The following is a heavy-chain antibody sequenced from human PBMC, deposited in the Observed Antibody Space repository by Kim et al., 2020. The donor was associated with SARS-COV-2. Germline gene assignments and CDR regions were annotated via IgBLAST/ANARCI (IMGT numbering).Heavy chain of an antibody. Sequence: SETLSLTCTVSGGSISTADFYWTWIRQRPGQGLEYIGYIYYIRSTYYSPSLKSRVTISLDTSKNQFYLRLNSVTAADTAVYFCARWGYSSYAFGPRYWFDPWGQGTLVSVSS. CDR1: GGSISTADFY. D-gene: IGHD5-12*01. CDR3: ARWGYSSYAFGPRYWFDP. CDR2: IYYIRST. J-gene: IGHJ5*02. V-gene: IGHV4-31*03.